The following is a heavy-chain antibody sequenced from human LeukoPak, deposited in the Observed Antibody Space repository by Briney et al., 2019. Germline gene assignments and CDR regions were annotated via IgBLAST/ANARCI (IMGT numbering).Heavy chain of an antibody. D-gene: IGHD6-19*01. Sequence: ASAKVSCKASGYTFTSYYMHWVRQAPGQGLEWMGIINPSGGSTSYAQKFQGRVTMTRNTSISTAYMELSSLRSEDTAVYYCARGLGGYSSGCDWGQGTLVTVSS. CDR3: ARGLGGYSSGCD. J-gene: IGHJ4*02. CDR1: GYTFTSYY. V-gene: IGHV1-46*01. CDR2: INPSGGST.